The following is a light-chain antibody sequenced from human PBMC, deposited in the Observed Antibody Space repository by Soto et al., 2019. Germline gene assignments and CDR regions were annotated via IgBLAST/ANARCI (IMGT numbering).Light chain of an antibody. CDR3: SSYTSSSTL. V-gene: IGLV2-14*01. J-gene: IGLJ1*01. CDR1: SSDVGGYNY. Sequence: ALTQPASVSGSPGQSITISCTGTSSDVGGYNYVSWYQQHPGKAPKLMIYEVSNRPSGVSSRFSGSKSGNTASLTISGLQAEDEADYYCSSYTSSSTLFGTGTKVTVL. CDR2: EVS.